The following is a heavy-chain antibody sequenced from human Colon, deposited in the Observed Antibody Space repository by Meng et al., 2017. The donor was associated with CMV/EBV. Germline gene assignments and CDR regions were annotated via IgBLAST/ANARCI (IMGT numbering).Heavy chain of an antibody. D-gene: IGHD2-8*01. Sequence: GESLKISCAASGFPFSSYDMHWVRQVTGKGLEWVSGIDSAGDTNYLGSVKGRFTISRDDAKNSLYLQMNNLQAGDTAVYYCARAPYCSNGVCFPGPYGLDVWSQGTTVTVSS. J-gene: IGHJ6*02. CDR3: ARAPYCSNGVCFPGPYGLDV. CDR1: GFPFSSYD. V-gene: IGHV3-13*01. CDR2: IDSAGDT.